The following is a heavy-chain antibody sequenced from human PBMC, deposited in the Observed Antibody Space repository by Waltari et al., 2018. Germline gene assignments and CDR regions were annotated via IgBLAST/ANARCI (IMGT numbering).Heavy chain of an antibody. CDR1: GDSMSSGDW. V-gene: IGHV4-4*02. CDR3: ARDRGRGSYLDS. CDR2: IQRSGRT. J-gene: IGHJ4*02. D-gene: IGHD2-15*01. Sequence: QMQLQESGPGLVKPSGTLSVTCTISGDSMSSGDWWSWVRQSPEKGLEWIGQIQRSGRTHYNPSFESRVSISIDTSNNQFALKVSSTTAADTAVYYCARDRGRGSYLDSWGRGTLVTVSA.